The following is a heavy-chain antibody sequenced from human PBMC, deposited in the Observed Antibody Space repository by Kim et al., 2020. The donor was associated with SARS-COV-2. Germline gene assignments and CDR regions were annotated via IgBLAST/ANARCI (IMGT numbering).Heavy chain of an antibody. Sequence: YADSGKGRFTISRDNAKNSLYLQMNSLRAEDTALYYCAKGSSGGYYYYMDVWGKGTTVTVSS. J-gene: IGHJ6*03. V-gene: IGHV3-9*01. D-gene: IGHD6-25*01. CDR3: AKGSSGGYYYYMDV.